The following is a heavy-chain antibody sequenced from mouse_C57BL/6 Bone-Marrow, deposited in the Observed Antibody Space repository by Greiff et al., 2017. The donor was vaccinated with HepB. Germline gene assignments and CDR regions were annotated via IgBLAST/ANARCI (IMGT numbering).Heavy chain of an antibody. CDR1: GYTFTSYW. CDR3: ARRGDYGNFDY. V-gene: IGHV1-50*01. D-gene: IGHD2-1*01. Sequence: VQLQQSGAELVKPGASVKLSCKASGYTFTSYWMQWVKQRPGQGLEWIGEIDPSDSYTNYNQKFKGKATLTVDTSSSTAYMQLSSLTSEDSAVYYCARRGDYGNFDYWGQGTTLTVSS. J-gene: IGHJ2*01. CDR2: IDPSDSYT.